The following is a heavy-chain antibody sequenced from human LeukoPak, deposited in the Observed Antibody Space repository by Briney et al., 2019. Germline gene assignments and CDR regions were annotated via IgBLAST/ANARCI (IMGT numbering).Heavy chain of an antibody. D-gene: IGHD6-13*01. Sequence: GGSLRPSCAASGFTFSSYWMSWVRQAPGKGLEWVANMKYDGSEKYYVDSVKGRFTISRDNAKNSLYLQMNRLRAEDTAGDYWARDIEAAGPSLDYWGQGTLVTVSS. CDR2: MKYDGSEK. J-gene: IGHJ4*02. V-gene: IGHV3-7*01. CDR1: GFTFSSYW. CDR3: ARDIEAAGPSLDY.